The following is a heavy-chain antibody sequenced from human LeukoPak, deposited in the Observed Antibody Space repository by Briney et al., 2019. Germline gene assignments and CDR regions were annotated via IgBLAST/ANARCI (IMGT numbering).Heavy chain of an antibody. CDR1: GFTLSSYA. Sequence: GGSLRLSCAASGFTLSSYAMSWVRQAPGKGLEWVSAISGSGGSTYYADSVKGRFTISRDNSKNTLYLQMNSLRAEDTAVYYCAKAHGIVVPAATNSDYWGQGTLVTVSS. V-gene: IGHV3-23*01. J-gene: IGHJ4*02. D-gene: IGHD2-2*01. CDR3: AKAHGIVVPAATNSDY. CDR2: ISGSGGST.